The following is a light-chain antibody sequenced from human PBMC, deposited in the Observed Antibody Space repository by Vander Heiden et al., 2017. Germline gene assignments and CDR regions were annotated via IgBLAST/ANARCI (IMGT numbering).Light chain of an antibody. J-gene: IGLJ2*01. CDR3: SSYAGSNNLV. Sequence: QSALTQPPSASGSPGQSVTLACPGTSSDVGGYVSWYQRRPGKAPKLVIYEVTKRPSGVPDRFSGSKSGNTASLTVSGLQAEDEADYYCSSYAGSNNLVFGGGTKLTVL. V-gene: IGLV2-8*01. CDR2: EVT. CDR1: SSDVGGY.